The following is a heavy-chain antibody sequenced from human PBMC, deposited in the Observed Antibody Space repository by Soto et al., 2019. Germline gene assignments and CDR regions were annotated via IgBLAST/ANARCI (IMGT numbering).Heavy chain of an antibody. CDR3: VDRCCSGGSCDCFDY. CDR2: IFWDDDK. CDR1: GFSLTTNEMS. D-gene: IGHD2-15*01. J-gene: IGHJ4*02. V-gene: IGHV2-5*02. Sequence: QITLKESGPTLVKPTQTLTLTCTFSGFSLTTNEMSVGWIRQPPGKALEWLAVIFWDDDKKYTQSLNSRLNISRDTSNRQVVITMTNMDPISIATDYCVDRCCSGGSCDCFDYWGQGTLVTVSS.